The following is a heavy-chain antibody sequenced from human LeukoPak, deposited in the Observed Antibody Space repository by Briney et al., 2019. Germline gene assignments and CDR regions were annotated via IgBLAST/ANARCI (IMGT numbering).Heavy chain of an antibody. CDR1: GYTFTSYG. CDR3: ARDGGEQYYYYGMDV. J-gene: IGHJ6*02. CDR2: ISAYNSNT. V-gene: IGHV1-18*01. D-gene: IGHD1/OR15-1a*01. Sequence: GASVKVSCKASGYTFTSYGISWVRQAPGQGLEWMGWISAYNSNTNYAQKLQGRVTMTTDTSTSTAYMELRSLRSDDTAVYYCARDGGEQYYYYGMDVWGQGTTVTVSS.